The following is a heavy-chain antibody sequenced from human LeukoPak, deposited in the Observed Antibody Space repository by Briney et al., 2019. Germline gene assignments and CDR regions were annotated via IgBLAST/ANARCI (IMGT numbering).Heavy chain of an antibody. D-gene: IGHD6-19*01. CDR2: IKQDGSEK. V-gene: IGHV3-7*01. Sequence: PGGSLRLSCAASGFTFSNYWMNWVRQAPGKGLEWVANIKQDGSEKYYVDSVKGRFTISRDNAENLLYLQMNSLRAEDTAVYYCARDHTVAGIVFDYWGQGTLVTVSS. CDR3: ARDHTVAGIVFDY. J-gene: IGHJ4*02. CDR1: GFTFSNYW.